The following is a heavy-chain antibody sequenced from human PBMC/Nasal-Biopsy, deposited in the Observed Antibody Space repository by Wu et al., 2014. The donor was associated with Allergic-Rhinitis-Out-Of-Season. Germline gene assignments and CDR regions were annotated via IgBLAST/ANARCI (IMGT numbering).Heavy chain of an antibody. CDR2: IWYDGSNK. J-gene: IGHJ4*02. CDR1: GFSFSSYG. CDR3: ANERCSDTSCSIQY. D-gene: IGHD2-2*01. V-gene: IGHV3-33*06. Sequence: LRLSCAASGFSFSSYGMHWVRQTPVKGLEWVAVIWYDGSNKYYADSVKGRFTISRDNSKNTLYLQMNSLRAEDTAAYYCANERCSDTSCSIQYWGQGTLATVSS.